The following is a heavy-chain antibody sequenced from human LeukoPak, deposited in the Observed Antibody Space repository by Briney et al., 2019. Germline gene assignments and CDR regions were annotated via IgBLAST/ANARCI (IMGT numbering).Heavy chain of an antibody. V-gene: IGHV3-30*02. CDR2: IRYDGSNK. Sequence: PGGSLRLSCAASGFTFGGYGFHWVRQAPGKGLQWVAFIRYDGSNKYYADSVKGRFTISRDNSKNTLYLQMNSLRAEDTAVYYCAKAYGDYERLLDYWGQGTLVTVSS. J-gene: IGHJ4*02. CDR1: GFTFGGYG. CDR3: AKAYGDYERLLDY. D-gene: IGHD4-17*01.